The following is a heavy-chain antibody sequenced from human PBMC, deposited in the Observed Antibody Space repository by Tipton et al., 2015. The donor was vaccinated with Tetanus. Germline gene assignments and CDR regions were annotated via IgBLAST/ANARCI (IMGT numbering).Heavy chain of an antibody. CDR2: IYYSGST. D-gene: IGHD3-10*01. CDR1: GGSISSGGYY. J-gene: IGHJ4*02. V-gene: IGHV4-31*03. CDR3: ARDRGVSRGVDY. Sequence: TLSLTCTVSGGSISSGGYYWSWIRQHPGKGLEWIGYIYYSGSTYYNPSLKGRVTISVDTSKNQFSLKLSSVTAADTAVYYCARDRGVSRGVDYWGQGTLVTVSS.